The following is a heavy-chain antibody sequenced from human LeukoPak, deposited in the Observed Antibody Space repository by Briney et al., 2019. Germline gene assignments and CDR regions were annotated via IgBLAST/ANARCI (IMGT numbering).Heavy chain of an antibody. CDR3: AREGSPRYSSSWYWYFDY. D-gene: IGHD6-13*01. CDR2: TYYRSKWYN. Sequence: SQTLSLTCALSGDSLSSNSAAWNWVRQSPSRGREWLGSTYYRSKWYNDYAVSVKSRITINPDTSKNQFSLQLNSVTPEDTAVYYCAREGSPRYSSSWYWYFDYWGQGTLVTVSS. V-gene: IGHV6-1*01. J-gene: IGHJ4*02. CDR1: GDSLSSNSAA.